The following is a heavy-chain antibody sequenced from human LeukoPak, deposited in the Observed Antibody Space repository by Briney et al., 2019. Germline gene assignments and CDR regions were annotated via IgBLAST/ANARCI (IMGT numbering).Heavy chain of an antibody. Sequence: SETLSLTCTVSGYSISSGYYWGWIRQPPGKGLEWIGSIYHSGSTFYNSSLKSRVTISVDTSKNQFSLKLTSVTAADTAVFYCARNKYSSSWSPPEYFDLWGRGTLVTVSS. D-gene: IGHD6-13*01. J-gene: IGHJ2*01. CDR3: ARNKYSSSWSPPEYFDL. V-gene: IGHV4-38-2*02. CDR2: IYHSGST. CDR1: GYSISSGYY.